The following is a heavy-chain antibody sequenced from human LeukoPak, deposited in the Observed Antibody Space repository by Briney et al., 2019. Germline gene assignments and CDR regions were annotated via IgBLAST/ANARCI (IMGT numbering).Heavy chain of an antibody. CDR1: GFTFDDYA. CDR3: AKDQGIAAAGKGIDY. J-gene: IGHJ4*02. CDR2: ISWNSGSI. V-gene: IGHV3-9*03. Sequence: GRSLRLSCAASGFTFDDYAMHWVRQAPGKGLEWFSGISWNSGSIGYADSVKGRFTISRDKAKNSLYLQMNSLRAEDMALYYCAKDQGIAAAGKGIDYWGQGTLVTVSS. D-gene: IGHD6-13*01.